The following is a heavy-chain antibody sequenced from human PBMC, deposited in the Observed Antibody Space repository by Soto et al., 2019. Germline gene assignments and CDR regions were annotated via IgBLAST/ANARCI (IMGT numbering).Heavy chain of an antibody. CDR2: ISAYNGNT. V-gene: IGHV1-18*01. Sequence: QVQLVQSGAEVKKPGASVKVSCKASGYTFTSYGISWVRQAPGQGLEWMGWISAYNGNTNYAQKLQGRVTMTTDTSTSTAYMELRSLRSGDTAVYYCARVGGQPGGDYYYYGMDVWGQGTTVTVSS. J-gene: IGHJ6*02. CDR1: GYTFTSYG. D-gene: IGHD3-16*01. CDR3: ARVGGQPGGDYYYYGMDV.